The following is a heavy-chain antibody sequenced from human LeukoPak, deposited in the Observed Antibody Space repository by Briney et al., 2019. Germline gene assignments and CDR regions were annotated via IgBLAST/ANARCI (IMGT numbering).Heavy chain of an antibody. D-gene: IGHD6-6*01. CDR1: GFTFSSYG. CDR2: ISYDGSNK. CDR3: ATYHRSSYYYIDA. J-gene: IGHJ6*03. Sequence: GGSLRLSCAASGFTFSSYGMHWVRQAPGKGLEWVAVISYDGSNKYYADSVKGRFTISRDNAKNSLYLQMDSLGAEDTAVYFCATYHRSSYYYIDAWGKGTTVTVSS. V-gene: IGHV3-30*03.